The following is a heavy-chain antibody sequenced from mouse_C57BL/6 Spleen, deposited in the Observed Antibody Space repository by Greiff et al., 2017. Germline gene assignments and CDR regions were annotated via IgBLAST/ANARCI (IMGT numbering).Heavy chain of an antibody. CDR1: GYTFTDYE. CDR3: TAVWSSWFAY. CDR2: IDPETGGT. V-gene: IGHV1-15*01. D-gene: IGHD2-10*02. Sequence: QVQLKASGAELVRPGASVTLSCKASGYTFTDYEMHWVKQTPVHGLEWIGAIDPETGGTAYNQKFKGKAILTADKSSSTAYMELRSLTSEDSAVYYCTAVWSSWFAYWGQGTLVTVSA. J-gene: IGHJ3*01.